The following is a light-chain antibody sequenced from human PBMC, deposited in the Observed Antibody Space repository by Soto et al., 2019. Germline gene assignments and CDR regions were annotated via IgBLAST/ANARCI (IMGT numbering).Light chain of an antibody. V-gene: IGKV1-12*01. CDR1: QGISSW. CDR3: QQYGRSPFT. J-gene: IGKJ3*01. Sequence: DIRMTQSPSFVSASVGDRVTITCRASQGISSWLAWYQQKPGKAPKLLIYAASSLQSGVPSRFSGSGSGTEFTLTISSLQPEDFAVYYCQQYGRSPFTFGPGTKVDIK. CDR2: AAS.